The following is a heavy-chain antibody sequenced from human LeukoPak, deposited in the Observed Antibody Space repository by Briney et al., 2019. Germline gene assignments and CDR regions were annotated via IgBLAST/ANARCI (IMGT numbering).Heavy chain of an antibody. V-gene: IGHV1-24*01. CDR1: GYTLTELS. Sequence: GASVKVSCKVSGYTLTELSMHWVRQAPGKGVEWMGGFDPEDGETIYAQKFQGRVTMTEDTSTDTAYMELSSLRSEDTAVYYCATVRAVAGPGVYYFDYWGQGTLVTVSS. CDR2: FDPEDGET. D-gene: IGHD6-19*01. CDR3: ATVRAVAGPGVYYFDY. J-gene: IGHJ4*02.